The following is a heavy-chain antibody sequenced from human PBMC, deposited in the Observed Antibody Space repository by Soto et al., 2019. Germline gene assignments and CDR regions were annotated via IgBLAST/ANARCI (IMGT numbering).Heavy chain of an antibody. CDR3: AKIEYASSWYYYGMDV. V-gene: IGHV3-23*01. Sequence: LRLSCAASGFTFSSYAMSWVRQAPGKGLEWVSIISGNGGSTYYADSVQGRFTISRDNSKNTLYVQMNSLRVEDTAVYYCAKIEYASSWYYYGMDVWGQGTTVTVSS. CDR1: GFTFSSYA. J-gene: IGHJ6*02. CDR2: ISGNGGST. D-gene: IGHD6-13*01.